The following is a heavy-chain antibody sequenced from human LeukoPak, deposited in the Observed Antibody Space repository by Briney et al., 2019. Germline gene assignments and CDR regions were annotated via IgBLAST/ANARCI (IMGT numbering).Heavy chain of an antibody. Sequence: PSETLSLTCTVSGGSVSSGSYYWSWIRQPPGKGLGWIGYIYYSGSTNYNPSLKSRVTISVDTSKNQFSLKLSPVTAADTAVYYCASYDYGDYRGVDYWGQGTLVTVSS. V-gene: IGHV4-61*01. CDR3: ASYDYGDYRGVDY. CDR2: IYYSGST. J-gene: IGHJ4*02. D-gene: IGHD4-17*01. CDR1: GGSVSSGSYY.